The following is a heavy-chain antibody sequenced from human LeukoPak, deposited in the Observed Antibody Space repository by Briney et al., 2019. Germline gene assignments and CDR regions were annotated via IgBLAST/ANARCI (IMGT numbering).Heavy chain of an antibody. D-gene: IGHD6-19*01. CDR3: AKSRGRAVASAFDY. V-gene: IGHV3-23*01. CDR2: ISGSGDTK. Sequence: GGSLRLSCAASGFTSTTYAMTWVRQAPGKGLEWVSGISGSGDTKNYADSVKGRFTISRDNSKITLFLQMNRLRAEDTAIYYCAKSRGRAVASAFDYWGRGTLVTVSS. CDR1: GFTSTTYA. J-gene: IGHJ4*02.